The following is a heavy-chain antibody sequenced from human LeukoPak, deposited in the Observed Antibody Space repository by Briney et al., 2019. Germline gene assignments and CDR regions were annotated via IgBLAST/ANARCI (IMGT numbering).Heavy chain of an antibody. CDR2: ISGSSSYI. D-gene: IGHD3-10*01. Sequence: GGSLRLSCAASGFTFSSYSMNWVRQAPGKGLEWVSSISGSSSYIYYADSVKGRFTISRDNAKNSLYLQMNSLRAEDTAVYYCARQYYYGSGSYYNVWFDPWGQGTLVTVSS. V-gene: IGHV3-21*01. CDR3: ARQYYYGSGSYYNVWFDP. J-gene: IGHJ5*02. CDR1: GFTFSSYS.